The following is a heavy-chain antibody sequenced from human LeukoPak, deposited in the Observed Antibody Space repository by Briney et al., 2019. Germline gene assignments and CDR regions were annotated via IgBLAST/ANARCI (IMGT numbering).Heavy chain of an antibody. V-gene: IGHV1-69*05. CDR1: GGTFSSYA. CDR3: ATLGGRDCSSTSCLFP. D-gene: IGHD2-2*01. CDR2: IIPIFGTA. J-gene: IGHJ5*02. Sequence: SVKVSCKASGGTFSSYAISWVRQAPGQGLEWMGGIIPIFGTANYAQKFQGRVTITTDESTSTAYMELSGLRSEDTAVYYCATLGGRDCSSTSCLFPWGQGTLVTVSS.